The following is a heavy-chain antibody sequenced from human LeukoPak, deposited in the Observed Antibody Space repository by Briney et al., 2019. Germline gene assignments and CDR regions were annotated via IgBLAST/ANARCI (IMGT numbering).Heavy chain of an antibody. CDR3: AKDIVGYSYGELGYYFDY. J-gene: IGHJ4*02. V-gene: IGHV3-9*01. D-gene: IGHD5-18*01. Sequence: PGGSLRLSCAASGFTFDDYAMHWVQQAPGKGLEWVSGISWNSGSIGYADSVKGRFTISRDNAKNSLYLQMNSLRAEDTALYYCAKDIVGYSYGELGYYFDYWGQGTLVTVSS. CDR1: GFTFDDYA. CDR2: ISWNSGSI.